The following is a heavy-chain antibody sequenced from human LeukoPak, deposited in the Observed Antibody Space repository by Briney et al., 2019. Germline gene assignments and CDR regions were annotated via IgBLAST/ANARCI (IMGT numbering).Heavy chain of an antibody. CDR1: GFSFSTYS. CDR3: ATTHSAYDYIAY. D-gene: IGHD5-12*01. J-gene: IGHJ4*02. V-gene: IGHV3-21*01. CDR2: VSGTSEYI. Sequence: GGSLRLSCAASGFSFSTYSMIWVRQAPGKGLEWVSSVSGTSEYIYYADSVKGRFTISRDNAKNSLYLQMNSLRAEDTAVYYCATTHSAYDYIAYWGQGTLVTVSS.